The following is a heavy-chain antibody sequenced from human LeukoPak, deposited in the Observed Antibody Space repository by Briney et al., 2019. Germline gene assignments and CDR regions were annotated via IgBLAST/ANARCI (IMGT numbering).Heavy chain of an antibody. V-gene: IGHV3-74*01. CDR1: VFTFSSYW. CDR2: IYREGSST. D-gene: IGHD3-22*01. CDR3: ARGRYESSGHTLGL. J-gene: IGHJ4*02. Sequence: GGSPRLSCAACVFTFSSYWMHCVPGAPGEGVMWVSHIYREGSSTHYADSVRGGFTISRENTQNTLYLQMYTLRAENTPVYHYARGRYESSGHTLGLWGQGTLVTVSS.